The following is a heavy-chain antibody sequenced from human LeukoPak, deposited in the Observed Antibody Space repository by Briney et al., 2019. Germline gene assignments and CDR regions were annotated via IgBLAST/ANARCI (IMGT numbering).Heavy chain of an antibody. D-gene: IGHD3-10*01. Sequence: GGSLRLSCAASGFTVSSNYMSWVRQAPGKGLEWVSVIYSGGSTYYADSVKGRFTISRHNSKNTLYLQMNSLRAEDTAVYYCAKDLVYYRWSYFQHWGQGTLVTVSS. CDR3: AKDLVYYRWSYFQH. CDR2: IYSGGST. V-gene: IGHV3-53*04. CDR1: GFTVSSNY. J-gene: IGHJ1*01.